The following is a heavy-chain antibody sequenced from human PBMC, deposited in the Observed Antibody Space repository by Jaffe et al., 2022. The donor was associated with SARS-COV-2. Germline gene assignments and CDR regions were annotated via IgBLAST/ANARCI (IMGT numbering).Heavy chain of an antibody. CDR1: GFSLSTSGVG. Sequence: QITLKESGPTLVKPTQTLTLTCTFSGFSLSTSGVGVGWIRQPPGKALEWLALIYWDDDKRYSPSLKSRLTITKDTSKNQVVLTMTNMDPVDTATYYCALTRDYGDYAWFDPWGQGTLVTVSS. J-gene: IGHJ5*02. CDR3: ALTRDYGDYAWFDP. D-gene: IGHD4-17*01. V-gene: IGHV2-5*02. CDR2: IYWDDDK.